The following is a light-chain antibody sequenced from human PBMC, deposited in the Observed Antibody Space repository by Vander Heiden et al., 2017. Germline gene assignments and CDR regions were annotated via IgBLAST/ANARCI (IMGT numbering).Light chain of an antibody. V-gene: IGKV1-5*01. CDR2: DAS. CDR3: QHDNSYSRT. Sequence: DTEMTQSPSTPSAPVGDRVTITSLASHTISCWLDWYQQKPGKAPKLLLYDASSLESGVPSRFSGSGSATEFTVTISSLQPDDFATYFFQHDNSYSRTFGQGTKVEIK. J-gene: IGKJ1*01. CDR1: HTISCW.